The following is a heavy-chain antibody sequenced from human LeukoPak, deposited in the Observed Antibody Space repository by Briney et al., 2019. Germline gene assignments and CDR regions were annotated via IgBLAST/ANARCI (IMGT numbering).Heavy chain of an antibody. D-gene: IGHD3-22*01. Sequence: GGALRLSCAVSGFTFSSYGMHCVRQAPGKGLEWGTFIRYDGGNKYYAHSVKGRFTLSRDNSKNTMYLQMNSRRAEDTAVYYCVKGRPYYYDSGRDCFFDYWGQGTLVTVSS. J-gene: IGHJ4*02. V-gene: IGHV3-30*02. CDR3: VKGRPYYYDSGRDCFFDY. CDR1: GFTFSSYG. CDR2: IRYDGGNK.